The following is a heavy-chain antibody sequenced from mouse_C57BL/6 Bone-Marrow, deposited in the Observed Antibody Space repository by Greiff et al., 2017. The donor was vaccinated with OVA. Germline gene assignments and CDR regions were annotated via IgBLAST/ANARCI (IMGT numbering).Heavy chain of an antibody. D-gene: IGHD3-3*01. CDR2: IYYSGTI. V-gene: IGHV3-5*01. CDR3: ARERARYFDV. CDR1: GISITTGNYR. J-gene: IGHJ1*03. Sequence: EVNLVESGPGLVKPSQTVFLTCTVTGISITTGNYRWSWIRQFQGNKLEWIGYIYYSGTITYNPSLTSRTTITRDTPKNQFFLEMNSLTAEDTATYYCARERARYFDVWGTGTTVTVSS.